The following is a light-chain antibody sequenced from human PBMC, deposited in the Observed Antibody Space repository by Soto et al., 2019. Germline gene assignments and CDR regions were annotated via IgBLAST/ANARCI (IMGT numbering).Light chain of an antibody. V-gene: IGLV2-14*01. CDR2: EVS. CDR3: SSYTSSSTV. J-gene: IGLJ1*01. CDR1: SSDVGAYNY. Sequence: QSALTQPASVSGSPGQSITISCTGTSSDVGAYNYVSWYQQHPGKAPKLMIYEVSNRPSGVSNRFSGSKSGNTASLTISGLQAEDEDDYYCSSYTSSSTVFGTGTKLTVL.